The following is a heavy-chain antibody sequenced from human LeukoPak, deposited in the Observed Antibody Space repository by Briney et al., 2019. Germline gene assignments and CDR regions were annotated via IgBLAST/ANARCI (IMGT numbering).Heavy chain of an antibody. J-gene: IGHJ4*02. D-gene: IGHD3-10*01. CDR1: DGSISSSSYY. V-gene: IGHV4-39*01. CDR3: ARAPDGGNFDY. Sequence: SETLSLTCTVSDGSISSSSYYWGWIRQPPRKGLEWIGSIYFSRNTYYNPSLKSRVTISVDTSENQFSLKLRSVTAADTAVYYCARAPDGGNFDYWGQGTLVTVSS. CDR2: IYFSRNT.